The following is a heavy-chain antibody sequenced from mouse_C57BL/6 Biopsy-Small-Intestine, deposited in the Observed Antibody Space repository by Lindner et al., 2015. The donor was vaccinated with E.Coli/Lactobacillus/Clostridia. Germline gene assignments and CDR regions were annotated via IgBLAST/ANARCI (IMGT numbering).Heavy chain of an antibody. D-gene: IGHD2-5*01. J-gene: IGHJ4*01. V-gene: IGHV1-47*01. CDR1: GYTFTTYP. CDR3: ARRSNYDYAMDY. CDR2: FHPYNDDT. Sequence: VQLQESGAELVKPGASVKMSCKASGYTFTTYPIEWMKQNHGKSLEWIGNFHPYNDDTKYNEKFRGKATLTVEKSSSTVYLELSRLTSDDSAVYYCARRSNYDYAMDYWGQGTPVTVSS.